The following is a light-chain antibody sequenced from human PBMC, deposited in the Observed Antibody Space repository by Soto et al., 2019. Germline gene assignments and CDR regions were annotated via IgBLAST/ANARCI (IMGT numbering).Light chain of an antibody. V-gene: IGKV2-30*02. CDR3: GQPIHWPWT. J-gene: IGKJ1*01. Sequence: DVVMTQAPLSLPVTLGQPASISCRSSQSLVHSDGNTYLHWLQQRPGQSPRRLIYKVSNRDSGVPDRFSGSGSGTDFTLKISRVEAEDVGVYYCGQPIHWPWTFGQGTTVDI. CDR2: KVS. CDR1: QSLVHSDGNTY.